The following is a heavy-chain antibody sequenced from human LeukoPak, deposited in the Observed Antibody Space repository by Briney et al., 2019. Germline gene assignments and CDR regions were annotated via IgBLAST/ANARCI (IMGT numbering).Heavy chain of an antibody. CDR1: GDSVSSNSAA. CDR3: ARELGRRGYSYGYSADFKRGVFDP. Sequence: SQTLSLTCAISGDSVSSNSAAWNWIRQSPSRGLEWLGRTYYRSKWYNDYAVSVKSRITINPDTSKNQFSLKLSSVTAADTAVYYCARELGRRGYSYGYSADFKRGVFDPWGQGTLVTVSS. J-gene: IGHJ5*02. D-gene: IGHD5-18*01. CDR2: TYYRSKWYN. V-gene: IGHV6-1*01.